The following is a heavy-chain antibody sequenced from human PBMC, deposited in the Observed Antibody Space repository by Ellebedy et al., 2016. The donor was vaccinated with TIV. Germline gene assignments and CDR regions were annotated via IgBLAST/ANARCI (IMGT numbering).Heavy chain of an antibody. D-gene: IGHD3-10*01. J-gene: IGHJ4*02. Sequence: GGSLRLSXADSGLTFSSFWMAWVRHAPGRGLEWLANIKQDGSVTNYVDSVKGRFTISRDNAKNSLYLQMNSLRAEDTAVYYCARKLVEYWGQGTLVTVSS. CDR1: GLTFSSFW. CDR2: IKQDGSVT. CDR3: ARKLVEY. V-gene: IGHV3-7*01.